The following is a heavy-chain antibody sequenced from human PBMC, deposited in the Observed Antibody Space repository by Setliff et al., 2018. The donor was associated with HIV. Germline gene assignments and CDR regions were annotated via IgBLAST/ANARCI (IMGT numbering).Heavy chain of an antibody. V-gene: IGHV5-51*01. CDR2: IYPGDSDT. D-gene: IGHD3-10*01. J-gene: IGHJ4*02. Sequence: GESLKISCKGSGYSFTNYWIAWLRQMPGKGLEWMGIIYPGDSDTRYSSSFQGQVTISADKSITTAYLQWSSLKASDTAMYYCARHGQYGSGSYYNRPFDYWGQGTLVTSPQ. CDR1: GYSFTNYW. CDR3: ARHGQYGSGSYYNRPFDY.